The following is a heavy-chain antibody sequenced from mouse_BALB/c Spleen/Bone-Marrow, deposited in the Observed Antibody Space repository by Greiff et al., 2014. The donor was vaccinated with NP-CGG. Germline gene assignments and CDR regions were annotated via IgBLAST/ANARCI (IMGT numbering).Heavy chain of an antibody. J-gene: IGHJ3*01. CDR2: IDPANGNT. CDR1: GSNIKDTY. V-gene: IGHV14-3*02. CDR3: AIYYYGSSGFAY. Sequence: VQLQQSGAELVKPGASVKLSCTASGSNIKDTYMHWVKQRPEQGLEWIGRIDPANGNTKYDPKFQGKATITADTSSNTAYLQLSSLTSEDTAVYYCAIYYYGSSGFAYWGQGTLVTVSA. D-gene: IGHD1-1*01.